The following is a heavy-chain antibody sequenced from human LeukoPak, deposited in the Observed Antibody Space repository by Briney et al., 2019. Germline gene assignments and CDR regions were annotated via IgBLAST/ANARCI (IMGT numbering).Heavy chain of an antibody. Sequence: GASVKVSCKVSGYTLTELSMHWVRQAPGKGLEWMGGFYPEDGETIYAQKFQGRVTMTEDTSTDTAYMELSSLRSEDTAVYYCATSSRGEVATISPGYYYGMDVWGQGTTVTVSS. D-gene: IGHD5-12*01. J-gene: IGHJ6*02. V-gene: IGHV1-24*01. CDR3: ATSSRGEVATISPGYYYGMDV. CDR2: FYPEDGET. CDR1: GYTLTELS.